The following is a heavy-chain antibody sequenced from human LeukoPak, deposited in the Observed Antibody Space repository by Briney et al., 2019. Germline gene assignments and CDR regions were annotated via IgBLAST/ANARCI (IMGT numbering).Heavy chain of an antibody. Sequence: GESLKISCKGSGYSFTSYWIGWVRQMPGKGLEWMGIIYPGDSDTRYSPSFQGQVTISANKFISTAYLQWSSLKASDTAMYYCARRSYCSSTSCYSSYYYYYGMDVWGKGTTVTVSS. CDR1: GYSFTSYW. CDR3: ARRSYCSSTSCYSSYYYYYGMDV. V-gene: IGHV5-51*01. D-gene: IGHD2-2*01. CDR2: IYPGDSDT. J-gene: IGHJ6*04.